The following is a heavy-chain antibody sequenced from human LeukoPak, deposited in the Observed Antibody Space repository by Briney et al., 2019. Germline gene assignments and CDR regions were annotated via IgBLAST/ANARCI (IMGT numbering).Heavy chain of an antibody. J-gene: IGHJ4*02. CDR1: GFTFSDAW. V-gene: IGHV3-15*01. Sequence: TGGSLRLSCAASGFTFSDAWMTWVRQAPGKGLEWVGRIKSKTDGGTTDYAAPVKGRFTISRDDSKNTLYLQMNSLKTEDTAVYYCTTDFIVVVQTASNWGQGTLVTVSS. CDR2: IKSKTDGGTT. D-gene: IGHD2-15*01. CDR3: TTDFIVVVQTASN.